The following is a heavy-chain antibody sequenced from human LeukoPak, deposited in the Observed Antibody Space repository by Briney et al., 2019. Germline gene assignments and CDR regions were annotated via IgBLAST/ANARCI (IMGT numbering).Heavy chain of an antibody. V-gene: IGHV5-51*01. Sequence: GESLKISCKGSGYSFTSYWIGWVRQMPGKGLEWMGIIYPGDSDTRYSPSFQGQVTISADKSISTAYLQWSSLKASDTAMYYCARRSEGSSSWYRYNWFDPWGQGTLVTVPS. CDR1: GYSFTSYW. CDR3: ARRSEGSSSWYRYNWFDP. CDR2: IYPGDSDT. D-gene: IGHD6-13*01. J-gene: IGHJ5*02.